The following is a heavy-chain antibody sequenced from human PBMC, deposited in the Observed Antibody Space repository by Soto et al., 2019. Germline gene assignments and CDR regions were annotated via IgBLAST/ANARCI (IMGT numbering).Heavy chain of an antibody. D-gene: IGHD6-19*01. CDR3: ALVQWLAYNWCAP. CDR1: GYTFTGYA. CDR2: INPSGGST. J-gene: IGHJ5*02. Sequence: ASVKVSCKASGYTFTGYAMHWVRQAPGQRLEWMGIINPSGGSTSYAQKFQGRVTMTRDTSTSIVYMELSSLRSEDTAVYYCALVQWLAYNWCAPWGQGTLVTVSS. V-gene: IGHV1-46*01.